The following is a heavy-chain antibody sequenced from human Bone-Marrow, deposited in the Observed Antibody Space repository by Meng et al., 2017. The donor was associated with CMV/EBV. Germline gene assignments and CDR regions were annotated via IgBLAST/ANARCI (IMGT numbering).Heavy chain of an antibody. CDR3: ARDVGRYGFWEGMDV. CDR1: GFSFSSFA. J-gene: IGHJ6*02. CDR2: ISYDGSNK. Sequence: GGSLRLSCAASGFSFSSFAMHWVRQAPGKGLEWVAVISYDGSNKYYADSVKGRFTISRDNSKNTLYLQMNSLRAEDTAVYYCARDVGRYGFWEGMDVWGQGTTVTVSS. D-gene: IGHD4-17*01. V-gene: IGHV3-30*04.